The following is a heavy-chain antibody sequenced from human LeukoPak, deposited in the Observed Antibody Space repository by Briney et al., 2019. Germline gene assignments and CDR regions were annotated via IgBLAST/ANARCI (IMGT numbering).Heavy chain of an antibody. D-gene: IGHD3-22*01. V-gene: IGHV4-34*01. CDR3: ARVGPYYYDSSGYSAIRVTPIVFYFDY. Sequence: SETLSLTCAVYGGSFSGYYWSWIRQPPGKGLEWIGEINHSGSTNFNPSLKSRVTISVDTSKNQFSLKLSSVTAADTAVYYCARVGPYYYDSSGYSAIRVTPIVFYFDYWGQGTLVTVSS. J-gene: IGHJ4*02. CDR2: INHSGST. CDR1: GGSFSGYY.